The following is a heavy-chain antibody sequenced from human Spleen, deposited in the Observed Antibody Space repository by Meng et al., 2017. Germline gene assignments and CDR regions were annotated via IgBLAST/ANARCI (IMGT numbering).Heavy chain of an antibody. CDR2: IYYSGDT. D-gene: IGHD1-14*01. V-gene: IGHV4-61*01. CDR3: ARDPTELGYYYYGMDV. Sequence: SETLSLTCTLSGDSVSNSNYCWSWIRQPPGKGLEWLGHIYYSGDTSYNPSLKSRVIISLDKSTNQFSLKLRSVTAADTAVYYCARDPTELGYYYYGMDVWGQGTTVTVSS. J-gene: IGHJ6*02. CDR1: GDSVSNSNYC.